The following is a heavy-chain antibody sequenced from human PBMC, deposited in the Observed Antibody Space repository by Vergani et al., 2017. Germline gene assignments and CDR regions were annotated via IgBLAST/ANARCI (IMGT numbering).Heavy chain of an antibody. D-gene: IGHD2-2*01. J-gene: IGHJ3*01. CDR3: AREMACSSTSCYSGAFAG. Sequence: QVQLQESGPGLVKPSETLSLTCTVSGGSISSYYWSWIRQPPGKGLEWIGYIYYSGSTNYNPSLKSRVPISVDTSKNQCSLKLSSVTAADTAVYYCAREMACSSTSCYSGAFAGWGQATMVSVSS. V-gene: IGHV4-59*01. CDR1: GGSISSYY. CDR2: IYYSGST.